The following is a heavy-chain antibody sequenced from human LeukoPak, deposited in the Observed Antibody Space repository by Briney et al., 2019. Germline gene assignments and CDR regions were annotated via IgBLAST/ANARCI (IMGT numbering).Heavy chain of an antibody. D-gene: IGHD2-2*01. CDR3: ARSPTSWYFDY. CDR1: GFTLRGYG. CDR2: IRYHGSDK. J-gene: IGHJ4*02. Sequence: PGGSLRLSCAASGFTLRGYGMHWVRQAPGKGLEWVAFIRYHGSDKYYADSVKGRFTISRDNSKNTLYLQMNSLRPEDTSVYFCARSPTSWYFDYWGQGTLVTVSS. V-gene: IGHV3-30*02.